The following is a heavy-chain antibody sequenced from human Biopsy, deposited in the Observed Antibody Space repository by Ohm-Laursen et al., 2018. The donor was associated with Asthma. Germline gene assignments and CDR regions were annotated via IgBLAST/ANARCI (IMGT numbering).Heavy chain of an antibody. CDR3: ARGYSGTDRIVYYYSGMEV. CDR1: GDSFSNYA. CDR2: LIPVLGTA. D-gene: IGHD5-12*01. Sequence: GASVKVSCNASGDSFSNYAISWVRQAPRQGLEWMGGLIPVLGTADYAPMFEGRVTITADESTSTAYLELTSLRFEDTAVYYCARGYSGTDRIVYYYSGMEVWGQGTTVTVSS. J-gene: IGHJ6*02. V-gene: IGHV1-69*13.